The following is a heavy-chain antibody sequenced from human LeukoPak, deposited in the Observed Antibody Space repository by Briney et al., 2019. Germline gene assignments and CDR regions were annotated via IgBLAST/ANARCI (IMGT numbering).Heavy chain of an antibody. CDR2: IRYDGSNK. D-gene: IGHD6-19*01. Sequence: GGSLRLSCAASGLTFSSYGMHWVRQAPGKGLEWVAFIRYDGSNKYYADSVKGRFTISRDNSKNTLYLQMNSLRAEDTAVYYCAKDAKYSSGWYGYFDYWGQGTLVTVSS. J-gene: IGHJ4*02. CDR1: GLTFSSYG. CDR3: AKDAKYSSGWYGYFDY. V-gene: IGHV3-30*02.